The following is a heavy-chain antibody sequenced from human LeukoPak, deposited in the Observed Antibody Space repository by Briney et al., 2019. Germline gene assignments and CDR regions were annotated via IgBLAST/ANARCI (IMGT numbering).Heavy chain of an antibody. Sequence: GGSLRLSCAASGFTFSSYSMNWVRQAPGKGLEWVSYISSSSSTIYYADSVKGRFTISRDNSKNTLYLQTNSLRAEDTAVYYCARYYRLDYWGQGTLVTVSS. CDR1: GFTFSSYS. CDR3: ARYYRLDY. V-gene: IGHV3-48*01. D-gene: IGHD3-10*01. CDR2: ISSSSSTI. J-gene: IGHJ4*02.